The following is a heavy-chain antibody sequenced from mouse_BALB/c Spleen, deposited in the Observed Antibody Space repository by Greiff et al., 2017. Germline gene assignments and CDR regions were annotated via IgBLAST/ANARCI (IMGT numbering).Heavy chain of an antibody. CDR3: VKGWDNAY. CDR1: GFTFNTYA. D-gene: IGHD3-3*01. J-gene: IGHJ3*01. V-gene: IGHV10-1*02. Sequence: EVMLVESGGGLVQPKGSLKLSCAASGFTFNTYAMNWVRQAPGKGLEWVARIRSKSNNYATYYADSVKDRFTISRDDSQSMLYLQMNNLKTEDTAMYYCVKGWDNAYWGQGTLVTVSA. CDR2: IRSKSNNYAT.